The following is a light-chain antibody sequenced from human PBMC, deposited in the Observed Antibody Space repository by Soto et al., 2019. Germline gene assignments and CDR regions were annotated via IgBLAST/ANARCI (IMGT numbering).Light chain of an antibody. J-gene: IGLJ2*01. CDR1: SSDVGGYNY. CDR2: DVR. Sequence: QSALTQPASVSGSPGQSITISCTGTSSDVGGYNYVSWYQQHPGKAPKLMIYDVRNRPSGVSNRFSASKSGNTASLTISGLQAEDAADYYCSSYTSSSTVVFGGGTKLTVL. V-gene: IGLV2-14*01. CDR3: SSYTSSSTVV.